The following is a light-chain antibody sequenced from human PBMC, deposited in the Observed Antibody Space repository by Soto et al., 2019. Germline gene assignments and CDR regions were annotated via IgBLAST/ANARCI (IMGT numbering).Light chain of an antibody. J-gene: IGKJ2*01. CDR1: QSVSIRY. V-gene: IGKV3-20*01. CDR3: QQYDSSLYT. CDR2: AAS. Sequence: EIVLTQSPGILSLSPGERATLSCRASQSVSIRYLAWYQQKPGQAPRLLIYAASSRATGIPDRFSGSGSGTDFTLTISRLEHEDVAVYDCQQYDSSLYTFGQGTKLEIK.